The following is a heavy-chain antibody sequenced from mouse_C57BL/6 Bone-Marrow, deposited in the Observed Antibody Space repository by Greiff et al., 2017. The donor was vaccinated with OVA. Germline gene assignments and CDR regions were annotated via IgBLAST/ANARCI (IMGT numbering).Heavy chain of an antibody. CDR3: TRSDWDCAWFAY. V-gene: IGHV1-15*01. J-gene: IGHJ3*01. Sequence: VQLQQSGAELVRPGASVTLSCKASGYTFTDYEMHWVKQTPVHGLEWIGAIDPETGGTAYNQKFKGKAILTADKSSSTAYMELRSLTSEDSAVYYCTRSDWDCAWFAYWGQGTLVTVSA. CDR2: IDPETGGT. D-gene: IGHD4-1*01. CDR1: GYTFTDYE.